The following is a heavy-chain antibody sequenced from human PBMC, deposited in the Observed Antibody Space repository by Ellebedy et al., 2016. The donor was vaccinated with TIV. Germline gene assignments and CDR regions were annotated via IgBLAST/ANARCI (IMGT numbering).Heavy chain of an antibody. V-gene: IGHV1-3*01. CDR2: INAGNGNT. CDR3: ARELRGYSYGRGWFDP. Sequence: AASVKVSCKASGYTFSSYAMQWVRQAPGQRLEWMGWINAGNGNTKYPQKFQGRVTISRDTSASTAYMELSSLRSEDTAVYYCARELRGYSYGRGWFDPWGQGTLVTVSS. D-gene: IGHD5-18*01. J-gene: IGHJ5*02. CDR1: GYTFSSYA.